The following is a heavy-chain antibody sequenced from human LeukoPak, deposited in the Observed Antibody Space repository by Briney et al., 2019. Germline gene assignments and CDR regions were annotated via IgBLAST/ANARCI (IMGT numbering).Heavy chain of an antibody. CDR2: ISAYNGNT. J-gene: IGHJ4*02. CDR3: AREYDQLPDIVVLDY. Sequence: ASVKVSCKASGYTFTSYGSSWVRQARGQGLEWMGWISAYNGNTNYAQKLQGRVTMTTDTSTSTAYMELRSLRSDDTAVYYCAREYDQLPDIVVLDYWGQGTLVTVSS. V-gene: IGHV1-18*04. CDR1: GYTFTSYG. D-gene: IGHD2-2*01.